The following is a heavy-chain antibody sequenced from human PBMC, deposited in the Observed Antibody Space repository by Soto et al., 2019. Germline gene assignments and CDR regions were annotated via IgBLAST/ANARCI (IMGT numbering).Heavy chain of an antibody. CDR2: SWYDGSNK. CDR3: AAATTWNFHFPY. CDR1: GFTISTHG. Sequence: QAQLVESGGGVVQPGTCLRLSCAASGFTISTHGMHWVRQAPGKGLEWLANSWYDGSNKFYAESVKGRFSISKDNSKNTLYLQMSSLRAEDTAVYYCAAATTWNFHFPYWGQGTQVTVSS. V-gene: IGHV3-33*03. J-gene: IGHJ4*02. D-gene: IGHD1-7*01.